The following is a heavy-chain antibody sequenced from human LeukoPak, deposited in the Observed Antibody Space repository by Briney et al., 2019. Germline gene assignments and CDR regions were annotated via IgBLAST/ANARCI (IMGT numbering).Heavy chain of an antibody. CDR2: ISYDGSNK. CDR3: AREGGYSHAFDY. J-gene: IGHJ4*02. CDR1: GFTFSSYA. Sequence: SGRSLRLSCAASGFTFSSYAMHWVRQAPGKGLEWVAVISYDGSNKYYADSVKGRFTISRDNSKNTLYLQMNSLRAEDTAVYYCAREGGYSHAFDYWGQGTLATVSS. D-gene: IGHD3-22*01. V-gene: IGHV3-30-3*01.